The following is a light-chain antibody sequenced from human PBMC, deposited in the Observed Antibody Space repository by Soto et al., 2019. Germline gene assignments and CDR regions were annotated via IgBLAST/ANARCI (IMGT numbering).Light chain of an antibody. CDR2: GAS. V-gene: IGKV3-20*01. J-gene: IGKJ4*01. CDR3: QQYGSSPLLT. CDR1: RSVSSSY. Sequence: EIVLTQSPGTLSLSPGERATLSCRASRSVSSSYLAWYQQKPGQAPRLLIYGASSRATGIPDRFSGSGSGTDFTLTISRLEPEDFVVYYCQQYGSSPLLTFGGGTKVEIK.